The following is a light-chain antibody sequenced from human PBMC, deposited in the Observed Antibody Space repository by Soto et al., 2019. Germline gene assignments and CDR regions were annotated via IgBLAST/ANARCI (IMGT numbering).Light chain of an antibody. J-gene: IGLJ2*01. CDR2: LEGSGSY. CDR1: SGHSSYI. Sequence: QLVLTQSSSASASLGSSVKLTCTLSSGHSSYIIAWHQQQPGKAPRYLMKLEGSGSYNKGSGIPDRFSGSSSGADRYLTISNLQSEDEADYYCETLDSNTRGVFGGGTKLTVL. CDR3: ETLDSNTRGV. V-gene: IGLV4-60*03.